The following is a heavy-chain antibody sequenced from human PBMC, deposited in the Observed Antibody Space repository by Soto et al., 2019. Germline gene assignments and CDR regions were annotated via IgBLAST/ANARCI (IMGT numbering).Heavy chain of an antibody. J-gene: IGHJ5*02. CDR3: ARGDSSSGLDP. CDR1: GYTFTNYG. V-gene: IGHV1-18*01. Sequence: QVQVVQSGTEVKKPGASVKVSCKASGYTFTNYGISWVRQAPGQGLEWMEWISAYNGNTNYAQIFQGRVTLTTDTSTTTAYMELRSLRSDDTAVYYCARGDSSSGLDPWGQGTLVTVSS. CDR2: ISAYNGNT. D-gene: IGHD6-6*01.